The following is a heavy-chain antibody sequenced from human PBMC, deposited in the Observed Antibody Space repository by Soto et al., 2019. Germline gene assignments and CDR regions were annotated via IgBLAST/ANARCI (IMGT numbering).Heavy chain of an antibody. CDR2: IYYSGLS. Sequence: TQIRSLTGPVSGGSIMRWRYYWSSIPPPAGTGVEWIASIYYSGLSYYNPSLKSRVSISADTSKNQFSLKLKSMTAADTAVYYCARPPTANRDAFEIWGQGTQVTVS. V-gene: IGHV4-39*01. CDR3: ARPPTANRDAFEI. J-gene: IGHJ3*02. D-gene: IGHD7-27*01. CDR1: GGSIMRWRYY.